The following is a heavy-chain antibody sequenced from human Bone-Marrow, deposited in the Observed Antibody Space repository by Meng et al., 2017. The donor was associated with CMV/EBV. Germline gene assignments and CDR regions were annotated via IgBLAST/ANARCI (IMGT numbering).Heavy chain of an antibody. J-gene: IGHJ6*01. CDR1: GGSFSSSTYY. CDR2: IYYSGST. Sequence: GSLSLTCTVPGGSFSSSTYYWGWIRQPPGKGLEWIGSIYYSGSTYYNPSLKSRVTISVDTSKNQFSLKLSSVTAADTAVYFCASPVVPASSDYYYGMDVWGQGTTVAVSS. D-gene: IGHD2-2*01. V-gene: IGHV4-39*07. CDR3: ASPVVPASSDYYYGMDV.